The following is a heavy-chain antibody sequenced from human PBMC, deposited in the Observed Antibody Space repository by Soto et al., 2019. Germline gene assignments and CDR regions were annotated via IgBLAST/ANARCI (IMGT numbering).Heavy chain of an antibody. D-gene: IGHD6-13*01. CDR2: INANSGGT. J-gene: IGHJ4*02. CDR1: GYTFTDYY. V-gene: IGHV1-2*02. CDR3: ASVGSSNWPDF. Sequence: QVQLVQSGAEVKKPGASVKVSCKASGYTFTDYYMHWVRQAPGQGPEWMGWINANSGGTNYPQKFQGRVTMTRDTSISTVYMELSSLRSDDTAVYYCASVGSSNWPDFWGRGTLVTVSS.